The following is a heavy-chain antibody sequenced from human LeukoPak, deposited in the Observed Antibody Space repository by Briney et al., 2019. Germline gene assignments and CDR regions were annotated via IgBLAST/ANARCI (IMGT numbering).Heavy chain of an antibody. CDR3: AKAVVGSVTGTDS. CDR1: GFTFSSYS. J-gene: IGHJ5*01. CDR2: ISDSGAST. Sequence: GGSLRLSCAASGFTFSSYSMNWVRQAPGKGLEWVSVISDSGASTYYAESVNGRFTISRDNSKDTLHLQMNSLRPEDTAIYYCAKAVVGSVTGTDSWGQGTLVTVSS. D-gene: IGHD6-19*01. V-gene: IGHV3-23*01.